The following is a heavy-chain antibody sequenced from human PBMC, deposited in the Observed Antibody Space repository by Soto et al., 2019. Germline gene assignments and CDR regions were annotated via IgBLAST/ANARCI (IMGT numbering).Heavy chain of an antibody. V-gene: IGHV4-59*01. CDR2: IYYSGST. D-gene: IGHD6-13*01. CDR1: GGSISSYY. J-gene: IGHJ6*02. Sequence: SETLSLTCTVSGGSISSYYWSWIRQPPGKGLEWIGYIYYSGSTNYNPSLKSRVTISVDTSKNQFSLKLSSVTAADTAVYYCARVRSSSWSSSYYYGMDVWGQGTTVTVSS. CDR3: ARVRSSSWSSSYYYGMDV.